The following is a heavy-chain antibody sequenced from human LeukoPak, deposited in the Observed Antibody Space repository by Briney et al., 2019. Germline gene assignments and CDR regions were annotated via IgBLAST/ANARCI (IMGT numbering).Heavy chain of an antibody. CDR3: ARDFIPPRGGAFDI. CDR1: GFSVSPNF. J-gene: IGHJ3*02. Sequence: PGGSLRLSCVASGFSVSPNFMSWIRRSPGRGLEWISVVYSGHNTYYAESVRGRFTISREISKNTVYLQMDRLRAEDTATYYCARDFIPPRGGAFDIWGHGTVVTVSS. D-gene: IGHD3-16*01. CDR2: VYSGHNT. V-gene: IGHV3-53*01.